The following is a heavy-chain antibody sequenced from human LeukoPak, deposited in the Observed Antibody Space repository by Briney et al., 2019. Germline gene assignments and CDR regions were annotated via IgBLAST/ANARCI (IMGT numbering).Heavy chain of an antibody. V-gene: IGHV5-51*01. D-gene: IGHD6-19*01. CDR3: ARRGIAVAGTPAEYFQH. CDR1: GYSFSTYW. J-gene: IGHJ1*01. CDR2: IYPGDSDT. Sequence: GESLKISCKGSGYSFSTYWIGWVRQMPGKGLEWMGIIYPGDSDTRYSPSFQGQVTISADKSFSTAYLQWSSLKASHTAMYYCARRGIAVAGTPAEYFQHWGQGTQVIVSS.